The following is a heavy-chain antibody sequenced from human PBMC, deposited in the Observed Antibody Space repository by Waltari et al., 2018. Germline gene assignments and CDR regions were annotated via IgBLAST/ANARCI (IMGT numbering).Heavy chain of an antibody. CDR1: GVSISDYY. Sequence: QVQLQESGPRLVEPWETLSLTCRISGVSISDYYWSWIRQPAGKGLEFIGRVYTTGTTDYNPSFRSRATVAVDKSKNHFSLSLASGTAADTAIYYCARGYRDGGGEYFQHWGQGTLVTVSS. CDR2: VYTTGTT. D-gene: IGHD3-16*01. J-gene: IGHJ1*01. V-gene: IGHV4-4*07. CDR3: ARGYRDGGGEYFQH.